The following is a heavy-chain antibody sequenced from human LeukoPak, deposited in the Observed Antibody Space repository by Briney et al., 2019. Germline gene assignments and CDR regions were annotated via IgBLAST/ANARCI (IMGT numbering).Heavy chain of an antibody. Sequence: PGGSLRLSCAASGFTFSSYWMSWVRQAPGKGLEWVAFIRYDGSNKYYADSVKGRFTISRDNSKNTLYLQMNSLRAEDTAVYYCAKDLGDYYGSGSYYNGYYFDYWGQGTLVTVSS. CDR3: AKDLGDYYGSGSYYNGYYFDY. CDR2: IRYDGSNK. CDR1: GFTFSSYW. V-gene: IGHV3-30*02. J-gene: IGHJ4*02. D-gene: IGHD3-10*01.